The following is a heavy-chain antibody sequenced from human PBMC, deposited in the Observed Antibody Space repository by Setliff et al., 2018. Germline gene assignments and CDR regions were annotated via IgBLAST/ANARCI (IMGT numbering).Heavy chain of an antibody. D-gene: IGHD3-16*01. CDR1: GGTLSGYA. Sequence: GASVKVSCKASGGTLSGYAFSWVRQAPGQGLEWVGGITPIFETAHYAQKFQDRVTITADKSTSTGYMELRSLRSDDTAVYYCARELRSPYWHLDSWGQGTQVTVSS. J-gene: IGHJ5*01. V-gene: IGHV1-69*06. CDR3: ARELRSPYWHLDS. CDR2: ITPIFETA.